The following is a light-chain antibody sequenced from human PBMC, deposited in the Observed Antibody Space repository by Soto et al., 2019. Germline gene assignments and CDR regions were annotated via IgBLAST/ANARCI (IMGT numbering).Light chain of an antibody. CDR3: QQYGSSPLT. CDR1: QSVSSDY. CDR2: RAS. Sequence: EIVLTQSPGTLSLSPGERATLSCRASQSVSSDYLAWYQQKPGQTPKVLIYRASSRATDIPDRFSGSGSGTDFTLTISRLEPEEFAVYYCQQYGSSPLTFGGGTKVEIK. V-gene: IGKV3-20*01. J-gene: IGKJ4*01.